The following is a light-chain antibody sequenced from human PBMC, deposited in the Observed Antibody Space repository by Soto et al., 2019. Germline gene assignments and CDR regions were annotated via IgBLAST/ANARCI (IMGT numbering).Light chain of an antibody. CDR3: MQVLRIPKS. J-gene: IGKJ1*01. Sequence: DIVLTQSPLFLPVTPGEPASISCRSSQSLLDINGNTYLDWYLQKPGQSPQLLIYLASNRDSGVPDRFSSSGSGTDFTLKISRVEAEDVGVYYCMQVLRIPKSFGKGTKVEIK. CDR2: LAS. V-gene: IGKV2-28*01. CDR1: QSLLDINGNTY.